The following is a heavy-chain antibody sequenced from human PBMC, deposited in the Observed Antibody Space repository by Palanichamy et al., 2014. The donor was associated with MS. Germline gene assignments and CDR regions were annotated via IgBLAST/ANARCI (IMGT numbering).Heavy chain of an antibody. CDR2: IYHSAIT. D-gene: IGHD1-26*01. CDR1: GYSVSNGYF. Sequence: VQLQESGPGLVKPSETLSLTCAVSGYSVSNGYFWGWFRQPPGRGLEWIASIYHSAITYYNPTLKSRVTISIDTSENQFSLKLNSATAADTAVYYCARDAGGTPDSPFEFWGQGTLVAVSS. J-gene: IGHJ4*02. CDR3: ARDAGGTPDSPFEF. V-gene: IGHV4-38-2*02.